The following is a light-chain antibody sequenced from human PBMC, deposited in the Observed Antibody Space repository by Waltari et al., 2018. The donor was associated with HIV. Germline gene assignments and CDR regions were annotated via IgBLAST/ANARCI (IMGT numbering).Light chain of an antibody. Sequence: QIVLTQPHAESWTPGPPVTNHCSVVTSHIPVDSFHWYHHVPVTAPRLLIYRTTQRPSGVPDRFSGSISGTSASLAISGLHYEDDGDYYCALWTDTLTGWVFGGGTKVTVL. J-gene: IGLJ3*02. CDR2: RTT. CDR3: ALWTDTLTGWV. V-gene: IGLV1-44*01. CDR1: TSHIPVDS.